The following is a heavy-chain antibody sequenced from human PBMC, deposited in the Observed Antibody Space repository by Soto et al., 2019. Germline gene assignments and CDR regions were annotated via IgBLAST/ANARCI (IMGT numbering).Heavy chain of an antibody. J-gene: IGHJ6*02. CDR3: AREEGITMVRGVITTLGGMDV. D-gene: IGHD3-10*01. V-gene: IGHV1-2*04. CDR2: INPNSGGT. CDR1: GYTFTGYY. Sequence: GASVKVSCKASGYTFTGYYMHWVRQAPGQGLAWMGWINPNSGGTNYAQKIQGWVTMTRDTSTSTAYMELSRLRSDDTAVYYCAREEGITMVRGVITTLGGMDVWGQGTTVTVSS.